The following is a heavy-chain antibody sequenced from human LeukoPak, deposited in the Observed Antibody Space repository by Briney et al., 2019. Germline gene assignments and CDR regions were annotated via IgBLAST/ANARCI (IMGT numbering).Heavy chain of an antibody. CDR1: GFTFSSYA. CDR2: ISGSGGST. CDR3: AKDGTGGHPRSNFDC. J-gene: IGHJ4*02. V-gene: IGHV3-23*01. Sequence: GGSLRLSCAASGFTFSSYAMSWVRQAPGMGLEWVSAISGSGGSTYYADSVKGRFTISRDNSKNTLYLQMNSLRAEDTAVYYCAKDGTGGHPRSNFDCWGQGTLVTVSS. D-gene: IGHD2-8*02.